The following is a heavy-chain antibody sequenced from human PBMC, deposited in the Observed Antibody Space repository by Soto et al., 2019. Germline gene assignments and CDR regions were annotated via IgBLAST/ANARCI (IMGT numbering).Heavy chain of an antibody. CDR1: GGSFSGYY. CDR2: INHSGST. Sequence: LSLTCAVYGGSFSGYYWSWIRQPPGKGLEWIGEINHSGSTNYNPSLKSRVTISVDTSKNQFSLKLSSVTAADTAVYYCARVVDGCSSTSCYRPVMDVWGQGTTVTVSS. D-gene: IGHD2-2*01. CDR3: ARVVDGCSSTSCYRPVMDV. J-gene: IGHJ6*02. V-gene: IGHV4-34*01.